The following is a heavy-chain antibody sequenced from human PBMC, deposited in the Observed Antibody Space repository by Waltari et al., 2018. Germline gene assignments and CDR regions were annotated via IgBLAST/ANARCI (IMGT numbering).Heavy chain of an antibody. CDR2: ISYSGIT. J-gene: IGHJ5*02. V-gene: IGHV4-39*01. D-gene: IGHD3-3*02. CDR3: ARFSKSANWIDP. CDR1: GGSISSSGSY. Sequence: QLQLQESGPGLVKPSETLSLTCTAPGGSISSSGSYWGRLRPPPGKGLEWIGSISYSGITYYNTSLMSRVTISVDTSKNQFSLKLTSVIAAETAVFYCARFSKSANWIDPWGQGTLVTVSS.